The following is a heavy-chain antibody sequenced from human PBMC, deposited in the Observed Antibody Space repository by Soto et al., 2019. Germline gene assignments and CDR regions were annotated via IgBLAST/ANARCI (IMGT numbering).Heavy chain of an antibody. Sequence: QVPLVESGGGVVQPGRSLRLSCAASGFTFSSYGIHWVRQAPGKGLEWVAVISYDGSNKYYADSVKGRFTISRDNSKNTLYLQMNSLRAEDTAVYYCAKKGPHDAFDIWGQGTMVTVSS. J-gene: IGHJ3*02. CDR2: ISYDGSNK. CDR3: AKKGPHDAFDI. CDR1: GFTFSSYG. V-gene: IGHV3-30*18.